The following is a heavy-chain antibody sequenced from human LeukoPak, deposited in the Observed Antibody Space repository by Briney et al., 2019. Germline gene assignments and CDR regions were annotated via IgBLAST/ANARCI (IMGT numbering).Heavy chain of an antibody. CDR1: GFIFNNYW. Sequence: GGSLRLSCAASGFIFNNYWMNWVRQAPGKGLEWVASIKEDGCEKLYVESLEGRLTIARDNAKESLHLQMRNLRVEDTAVYYCTRALGHSVLAFDVWGQGTVVIVS. D-gene: IGHD3-16*01. CDR2: IKEDGCEK. CDR3: TRALGHSVLAFDV. V-gene: IGHV3-7*03. J-gene: IGHJ3*01.